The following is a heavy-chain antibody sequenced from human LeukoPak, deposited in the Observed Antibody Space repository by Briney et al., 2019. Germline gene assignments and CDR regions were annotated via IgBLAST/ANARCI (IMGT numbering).Heavy chain of an antibody. J-gene: IGHJ4*02. CDR1: GGSISSYY. Sequence: PSETLSLTCTVSGGSISSYYWSWIRQPPGKGLEWIGYIYYSGSTNYNPSLKSRVTISVDTSKNQFSLKLSSVAAADTAVYYCAARPGRSIAVAQGEFDYWGQGTLVTVSS. CDR2: IYYSGST. CDR3: AARPGRSIAVAQGEFDY. D-gene: IGHD6-19*01. V-gene: IGHV4-59*01.